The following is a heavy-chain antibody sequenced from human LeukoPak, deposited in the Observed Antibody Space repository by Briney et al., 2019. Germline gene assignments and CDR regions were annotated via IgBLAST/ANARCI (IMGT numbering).Heavy chain of an antibody. CDR3: ARGKSTKQYYYYYYYMDV. CDR2: INHSGST. Sequence: SETLSLTCAVCGGSFSGYYWCWIRQPPGKGLEWIGEINHSGSTNYNPSLKSRVTISVDTSKNQFSLKLSSVTAEDTAVYYCARGKSTKQYYYYYYYMDVWGKGTTVTVSS. J-gene: IGHJ6*03. D-gene: IGHD5/OR15-5a*01. V-gene: IGHV4-34*01. CDR1: GGSFSGYY.